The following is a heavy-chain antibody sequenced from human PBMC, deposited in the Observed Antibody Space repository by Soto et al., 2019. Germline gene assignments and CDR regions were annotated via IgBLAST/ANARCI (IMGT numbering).Heavy chain of an antibody. Sequence: SQTLSLTCAISGDSVSSNSAAWNWIRQSPSRGLEWLGRTYYRSKWYNDYAVSVKSRITINPDTSKNQFSLQLNSVTPEDTAVYYCARGDSSSRTPYYYGMDVWGQGTTVTVSS. D-gene: IGHD6-13*01. CDR3: ARGDSSSRTPYYYGMDV. J-gene: IGHJ6*02. V-gene: IGHV6-1*01. CDR2: TYYRSKWYN. CDR1: GDSVSSNSAA.